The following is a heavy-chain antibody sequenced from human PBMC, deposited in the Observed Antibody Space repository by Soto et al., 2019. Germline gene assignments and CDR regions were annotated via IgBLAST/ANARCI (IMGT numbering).Heavy chain of an antibody. CDR2: IYYSGST. D-gene: IGHD3-9*01. Sequence: SETLSLTCTVSGGPISSYYWSWIRQPPGKGLEWIGYIYYSGSTNYNPSLKSRVTISVDTSKNQFSLKLSSVTAADTAVYYCARVPLSGDDILTGFWFDPWGQGTLVTVSS. CDR3: ARVPLSGDDILTGFWFDP. V-gene: IGHV4-59*01. J-gene: IGHJ5*02. CDR1: GGPISSYY.